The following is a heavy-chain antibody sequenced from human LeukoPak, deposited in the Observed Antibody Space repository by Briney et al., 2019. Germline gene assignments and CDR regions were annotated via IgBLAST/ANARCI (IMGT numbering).Heavy chain of an antibody. CDR1: GGTFSSYA. D-gene: IGHD2-8*01. CDR2: INPNSGGT. CDR3: ARDSSDHCTNGVCYIP. Sequence: ASMKVSCKASGGTFSSYAISWVRQAPGQGLEWMGWINPNSGGTNYAQKFQGRVTMTRDTSISTAYMELSRLRSDDTAVYYCARDSSDHCTNGVCYIPWGQGTLVTVSS. J-gene: IGHJ4*02. V-gene: IGHV1-2*02.